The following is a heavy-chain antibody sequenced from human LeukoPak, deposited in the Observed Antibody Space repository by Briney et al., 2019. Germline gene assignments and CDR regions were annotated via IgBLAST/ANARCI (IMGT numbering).Heavy chain of an antibody. CDR3: AIGRRDRNHVGFYTYMDV. Sequence: ASVKVSCKASGYTFTSYYMHWVRQAPGQGLEWIGGIIPVFGTANSAQKGRATFTADESTTTAYMELSSLRSEDTAVYYCAIGRRDRNHVGFYTYMDVWGKGTAVTVSS. J-gene: IGHJ6*03. V-gene: IGHV1-69*13. CDR2: IIPVFGTA. CDR1: GYTFTSYY. D-gene: IGHD1-14*01.